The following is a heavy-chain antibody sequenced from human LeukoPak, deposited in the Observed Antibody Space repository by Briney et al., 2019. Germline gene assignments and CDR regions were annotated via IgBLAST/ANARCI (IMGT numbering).Heavy chain of an antibody. V-gene: IGHV3-74*01. Sequence: GGSLRLSCAASGFTFNSDWMHWVRQAPGKGLVWVSRIKSDGSSTSYADSVKGRFSISRDNAKNTLYLQMNSLRAEDTAVYYCARDAQWLPDYWGQGTLVTVSS. J-gene: IGHJ4*02. D-gene: IGHD3-22*01. CDR1: GFTFNSDW. CDR2: IKSDGSST. CDR3: ARDAQWLPDY.